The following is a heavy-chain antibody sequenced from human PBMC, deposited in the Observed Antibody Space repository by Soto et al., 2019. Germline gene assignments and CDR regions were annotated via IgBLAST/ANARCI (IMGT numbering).Heavy chain of an antibody. V-gene: IGHV4-31*03. D-gene: IGHD5-12*01. CDR2: IYYTGTT. CDR3: ARGSGYGTFDS. Sequence: QVQLQESGPGLGKPSETLSLTCTVSGGSISSGGYYWSWIRQHPGKGLEWIGYIYYTGTTYYNPSLKSRVTISVYTSKKQFSLKLNSVSAAVTAIYYCARGSGYGTFDSWGQGTLVTVSS. J-gene: IGHJ4*02. CDR1: GGSISSGGYY.